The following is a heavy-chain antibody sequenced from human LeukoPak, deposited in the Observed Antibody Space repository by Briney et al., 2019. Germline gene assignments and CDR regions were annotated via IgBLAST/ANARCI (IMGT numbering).Heavy chain of an antibody. V-gene: IGHV1-2*02. J-gene: IGHJ3*02. CDR2: INPNSGGT. CDR3: ARIISYGGADGFDI. D-gene: IGHD5-18*01. Sequence: ASVKVSCKASGYTFTGYYLHWVRQAPGQGLEWIGRINPNSGGTNYAQKFHGRVTATRDTSISTAYMELSSLGYDDTAVYYCARIISYGGADGFDIWGQGTMVTVSS. CDR1: GYTFTGYY.